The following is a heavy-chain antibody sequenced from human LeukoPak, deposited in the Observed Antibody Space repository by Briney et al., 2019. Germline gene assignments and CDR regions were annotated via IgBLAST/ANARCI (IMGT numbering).Heavy chain of an antibody. Sequence: PGGSLRLSCEGSGFTFSDYWMGWVRQAPGKGLEWVSAISGSGSSTYYADSVKGRFTISRDNSKNTLYLQMNSLRADDTAIYYCARRALGHNYGGYWGQGTLVTVSS. D-gene: IGHD5-18*01. CDR1: GFTFSDYW. J-gene: IGHJ4*02. CDR3: ARRALGHNYGGY. V-gene: IGHV3-23*01. CDR2: ISGSGSST.